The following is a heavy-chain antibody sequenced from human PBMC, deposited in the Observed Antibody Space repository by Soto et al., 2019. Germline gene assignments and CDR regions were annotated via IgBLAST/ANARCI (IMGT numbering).Heavy chain of an antibody. V-gene: IGHV2-5*02. J-gene: IGHJ4*02. Sequence: QITLKESGPTLVKPTQTLTLTCTFSGFSLSTSGVGVGWIRQPPGKALEWLALIYWDDDKRYSPALKSRLTITKGPSKNQVVLTMTNMDPVDTATYYCAHSPVDAVLGSYVGYWGQGTLVTVSS. D-gene: IGHD3-16*01. CDR2: IYWDDDK. CDR1: GFSLSTSGVG. CDR3: AHSPVDAVLGSYVGY.